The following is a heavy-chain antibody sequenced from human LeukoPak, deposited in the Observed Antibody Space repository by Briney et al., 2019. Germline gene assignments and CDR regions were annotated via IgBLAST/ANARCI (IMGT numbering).Heavy chain of an antibody. CDR2: IIPIFGTA. D-gene: IGHD5-18*01. CDR3: AREMGIQLWSGGAFDI. CDR1: GGTFSSYA. V-gene: IGHV1-69*13. J-gene: IGHJ3*02. Sequence: PWASVKVSCKASGGTFSSYAISWVRQAPGQGPEWMGGIIPIFGTANYAQKFQGRVTITADESTSTAYMELSSLRSEDTAVYYCAREMGIQLWSGGAFDIWGQGTMVTVSS.